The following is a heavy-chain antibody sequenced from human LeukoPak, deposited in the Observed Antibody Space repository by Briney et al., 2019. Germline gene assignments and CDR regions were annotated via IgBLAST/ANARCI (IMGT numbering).Heavy chain of an antibody. CDR2: IYYSGTI. CDR1: GGSISTYY. J-gene: IGHJ4*02. CDR3: ARSQYSSGWYST. D-gene: IGHD6-19*01. V-gene: IGHV4-59*01. Sequence: PSETLSLTCTVSGGSISTYYWGWIRQPPRKGLEWIGYIYYSGTINYNPSLNSRVTISVGTSKNQFSLKLSSVTAADTAVYYCARSQYSSGWYSTWGQGTLVTVSS.